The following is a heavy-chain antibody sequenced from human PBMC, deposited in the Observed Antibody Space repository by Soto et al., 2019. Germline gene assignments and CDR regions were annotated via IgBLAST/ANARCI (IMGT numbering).Heavy chain of an antibody. J-gene: IGHJ6*02. CDR1: GGSFSGYY. D-gene: IGHD3-3*01. Sequence: SETLSLTCAVYGGSFSGYYWSWIRQPPGKGLEWIGEINHSGSTNYNPSLKSRVTISVDTSKNQFSLKLSSVTAADTAVYYCARDHITIFGVPHSGNYYGMDVWGQGTTVT. V-gene: IGHV4-34*01. CDR2: INHSGST. CDR3: ARDHITIFGVPHSGNYYGMDV.